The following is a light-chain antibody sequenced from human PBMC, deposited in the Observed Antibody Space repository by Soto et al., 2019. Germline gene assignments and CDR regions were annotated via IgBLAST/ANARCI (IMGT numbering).Light chain of an antibody. V-gene: IGKV1-5*03. CDR3: QQYNSYPLT. J-gene: IGKJ4*01. Sequence: DIQMTQSPSTLSASVGDRVTITCRASQSISSWLAWYQQKPGKAPNRLIYKASSLESGVPSRFSGSGSGTEFTLTISSLQPDYFATYYCQQYNSYPLTFGGGTKVEIK. CDR1: QSISSW. CDR2: KAS.